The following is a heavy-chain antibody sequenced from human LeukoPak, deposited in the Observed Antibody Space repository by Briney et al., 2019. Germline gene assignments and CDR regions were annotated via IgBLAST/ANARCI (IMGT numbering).Heavy chain of an antibody. CDR3: ARDGVPYGDPPQGYFDI. V-gene: IGHV1-46*01. Sequence: GASVKVSCKASGYTFTGYYMHWVRQAPGQGLEWMGIINPNVDTTTSAQKFQGRVTMSRDTSTSTVYMELSSLTSEDTAMYYCARDGVPYGDPPQGYFDIWGPGTQVIVSS. D-gene: IGHD4-17*01. CDR2: INPNVDTT. J-gene: IGHJ4*02. CDR1: GYTFTGYY.